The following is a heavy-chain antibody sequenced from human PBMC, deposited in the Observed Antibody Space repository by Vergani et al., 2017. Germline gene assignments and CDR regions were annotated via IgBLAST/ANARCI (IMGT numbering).Heavy chain of an antibody. D-gene: IGHD1-26*01. CDR3: AKDPNCELLSFYYYGMDV. V-gene: IGHV3-23*04. CDR1: GFTFGDYA. J-gene: IGHJ6*02. CDR2: ISGSGGST. Sequence: EVQLVESGGGLVQPGRSLRLSCTASGFTFGDYAMSWFRQAPGKGLEWVSAISGSGGSTYYADSVKGRFTISRDNAKNTLYLQMNSLRAEDTAVYYCAKDPNCELLSFYYYGMDVWGQGTTVTVSS.